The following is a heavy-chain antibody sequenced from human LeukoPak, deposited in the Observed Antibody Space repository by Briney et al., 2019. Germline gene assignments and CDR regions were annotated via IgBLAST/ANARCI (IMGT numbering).Heavy chain of an antibody. V-gene: IGHV1-46*01. CDR1: GYTFTSYY. D-gene: IGHD1-26*01. CDR3: ARDNSVGDNAWWFDP. CDR2: INPTGGST. J-gene: IGHJ5*02. Sequence: ASVKVSCKASGYTFTSYYMHWVRQAPGQGLEWMGLINPTGGSTGYAQKFQGRVTMTRDMSTSTDYMELSGLRSEDTAIYYCARDNSVGDNAWWFDPWGQGTLVTASS.